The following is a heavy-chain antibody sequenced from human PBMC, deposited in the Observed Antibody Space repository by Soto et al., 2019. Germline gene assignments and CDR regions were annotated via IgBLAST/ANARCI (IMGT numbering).Heavy chain of an antibody. CDR1: GFTVSSNY. J-gene: IGHJ4*02. D-gene: IGHD2-15*01. V-gene: IGHV3-66*01. CDR2: IYSGGST. Sequence: EVQLVEPGGGLVQPGGSLRLSCAASGFTVSSNYMSWVRQAPGKGLEGVSVIYSGGSTYYADPVKGRFTISRDNSENTLYLQMNSLRAEDTAVYYCARTCSGGTCSFDYWGQGTLVTVSS. CDR3: ARTCSGGTCSFDY.